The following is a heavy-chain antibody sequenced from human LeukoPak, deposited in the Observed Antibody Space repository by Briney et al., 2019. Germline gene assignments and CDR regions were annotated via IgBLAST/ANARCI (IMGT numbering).Heavy chain of an antibody. V-gene: IGHV3-23*01. D-gene: IGHD6-6*01. J-gene: IGHJ4*02. CDR1: GFTFSGYA. CDR2: ISGSGGST. Sequence: GGSLRLSCAASGFTFSGYAMSWVRQAPGKGLEWVSAISGSGGSTYYADSVKGRFTISRDNSKNTLYLQMNSLRAEDTAVYYCAKILEYSSSPFLFDYWGQGTLVTVSS. CDR3: AKILEYSSSPFLFDY.